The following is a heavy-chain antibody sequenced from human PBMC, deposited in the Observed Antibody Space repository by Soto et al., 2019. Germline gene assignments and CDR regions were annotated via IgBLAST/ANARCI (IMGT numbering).Heavy chain of an antibody. D-gene: IGHD1-1*01. V-gene: IGHV3-33*01. CDR1: GFTFSSYG. J-gene: IGHJ4*02. CDR2: VWYDGSDK. CDR3: AREVLNGRLYFAY. Sequence: PGGSLRLSCAASGFTFSSYGMHWVRQAPGKGLEWVAVVWYDGSDKYYADSVKGRFTISRDNSMNTLYLQMNSLRAEDTAVYYCAREVLNGRLYFAYWGQGTLVTVAS.